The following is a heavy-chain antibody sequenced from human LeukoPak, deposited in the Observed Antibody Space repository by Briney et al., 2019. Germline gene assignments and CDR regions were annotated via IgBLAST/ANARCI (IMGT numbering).Heavy chain of an antibody. CDR2: ISGSGGST. D-gene: IGHD6-13*01. CDR3: AKDKGQQLVFYIYYYGMDV. J-gene: IGHJ6*02. V-gene: IGHV3-23*01. Sequence: GGSLRLSCAASGFTFSSYAMSWVRQAPGKGLEWVSAISGSGGSTYYADSVKGRFTISRDNSKNTLYLQMNSLRAEDTAVYYCAKDKGQQLVFYIYYYGMDVWGQGTTVTVSS. CDR1: GFTFSSYA.